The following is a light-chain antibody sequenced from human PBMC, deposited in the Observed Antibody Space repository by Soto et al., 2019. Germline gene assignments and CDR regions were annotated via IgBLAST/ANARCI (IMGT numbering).Light chain of an antibody. CDR2: GAS. V-gene: IGKV3-20*01. CDR3: QQYSSSTYT. CDR1: QSVSSSY. J-gene: IGKJ2*01. Sequence: EIVLTQSPGTLSLSPGERATLSCRASQSVSSSYLAWYQQKPGQAPRLLIYGASSRATGIPDRFSGSGSGTDFTLTISRLEPEDIAVYYCQQYSSSTYTFGQGTKLEIK.